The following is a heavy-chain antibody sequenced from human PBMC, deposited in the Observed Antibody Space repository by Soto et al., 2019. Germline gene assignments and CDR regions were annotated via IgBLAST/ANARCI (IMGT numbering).Heavy chain of an antibody. CDR2: IYYSGST. Sequence: SETLSLTCTVSGGSISSGGYYLSWIRQHPGKGLEWIGYIYYSGSTYYNPSLKSRVTISVDTSKNQFSLKLSSVTAADTAVYYCARDLWDTAMVTGAFDIWGQGTMVTVSS. D-gene: IGHD5-18*01. J-gene: IGHJ3*02. CDR1: GGSISSGGYY. CDR3: ARDLWDTAMVTGAFDI. V-gene: IGHV4-31*03.